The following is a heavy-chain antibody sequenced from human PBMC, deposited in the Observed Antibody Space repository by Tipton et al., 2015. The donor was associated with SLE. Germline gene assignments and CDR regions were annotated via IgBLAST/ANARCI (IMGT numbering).Heavy chain of an antibody. CDR1: GLTFSDYY. CDR2: INSDGSST. D-gene: IGHD6-19*01. V-gene: IGHV3-74*01. Sequence: SLRLSCAATGLTFSDYYMDWVRHAPGKGLVWVSRINSDGSSTNYADSVKGRFTISRDNAKNTLYLQMNSLRAEDTAVYYCARIAGKKHSNGWYDWFDPWGRGTLVTVSS. CDR3: ARIAGKKHSNGWYDWFDP. J-gene: IGHJ5*02.